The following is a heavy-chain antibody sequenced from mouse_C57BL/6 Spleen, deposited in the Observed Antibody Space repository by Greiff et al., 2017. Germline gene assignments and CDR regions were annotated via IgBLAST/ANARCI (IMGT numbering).Heavy chain of an antibody. J-gene: IGHJ3*01. D-gene: IGHD2-12*01. CDR3: KLSYYTWFAY. V-gene: IGHV1-15*01. CDR1: GYTFTDYE. CDR2: IDPETGGT. Sequence: VPLQQSGAELVRPGASVTLSCKASGYTFTDYEMHWVKLTPVHGLEWIGAIDPETGGTAYNQKFKGKAILTADKSSSTAYMELRSLTSEDSAVYYCKLSYYTWFAYWGQGTLVTVSA.